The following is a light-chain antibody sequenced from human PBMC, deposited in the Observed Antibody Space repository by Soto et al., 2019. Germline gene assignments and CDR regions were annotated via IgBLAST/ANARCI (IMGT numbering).Light chain of an antibody. J-gene: IGLJ1*01. CDR2: DVR. V-gene: IGLV2-14*01. Sequence: QSALTQPASVSGSPGQSITISCTGTSSDVGGYNYVSWYQQHPGKAPKLMIYDVRNRASGASNRFSGSKSGNTASLTISGLQAEDEADCYCPSHTRSSIIYVFATGTKVTVL. CDR3: PSHTRSSIIYV. CDR1: SSDVGGYNY.